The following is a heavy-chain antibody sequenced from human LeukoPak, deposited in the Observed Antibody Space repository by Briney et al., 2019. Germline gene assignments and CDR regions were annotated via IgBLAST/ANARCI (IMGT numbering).Heavy chain of an antibody. CDR1: GFTLSSNT. V-gene: IGHV3-21*01. J-gene: IGHJ4*02. CDR3: ATDRATQYFDY. Sequence: GSLRLSCAASGFTLSSNTMNWVRQAPGKGLEWVSSISSSSSYIYYADSVKGRFTISRDNAKNSLYLQMNSLRAEDTAVYYCATDRATQYFDYWGQGTLVSVSS. CDR2: ISSSSSYI. D-gene: IGHD2-15*01.